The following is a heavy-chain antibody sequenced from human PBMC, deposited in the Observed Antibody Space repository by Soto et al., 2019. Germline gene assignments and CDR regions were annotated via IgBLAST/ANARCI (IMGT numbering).Heavy chain of an antibody. CDR2: IDPSDSYI. CDR1: GYTFSGHW. J-gene: IGHJ4*02. V-gene: IGHV5-10-1*01. CDR3: ARHGAAIWLGY. D-gene: IGHD6-19*01. Sequence: PGESLKISCKTSGYTFSGHWISWVRQVPGRGLQWMGNIDPSDSYINYNPAFRGHVTFSVDKSSSTAYLHWSSLGPWDTAIYYCARHGAAIWLGYWGQGTLVTVSS.